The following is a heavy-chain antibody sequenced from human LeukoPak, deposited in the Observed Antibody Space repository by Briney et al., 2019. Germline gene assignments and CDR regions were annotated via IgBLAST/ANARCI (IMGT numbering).Heavy chain of an antibody. Sequence: SLRLSCAASGFTFSSYAMSWVRQAPGKGLEWVSGISWNSGNIGYADSVKGRFTISRDNAKNSLYLQMNSLRAEDTALYYCAKESAVFPNAMDYWGQGTLVTVSS. CDR2: ISWNSGNI. D-gene: IGHD2-21*01. J-gene: IGHJ4*02. CDR1: GFTFSSYA. V-gene: IGHV3-9*01. CDR3: AKESAVFPNAMDY.